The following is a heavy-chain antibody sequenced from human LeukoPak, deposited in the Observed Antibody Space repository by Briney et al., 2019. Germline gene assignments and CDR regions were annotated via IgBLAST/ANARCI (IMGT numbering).Heavy chain of an antibody. D-gene: IGHD1-26*01. V-gene: IGHV3-30-3*01. Sequence: GGSLRLSCADSGFTFSSYAMHWVRQAPGKGLEWVAVISYDGSNKYYADSVKGRFTISRDNSKNTLYLQMNSLRAEDTAVYYCARDAVGAPTPLIDYWGQGTLVTVSS. CDR1: GFTFSSYA. CDR3: ARDAVGAPTPLIDY. J-gene: IGHJ4*02. CDR2: ISYDGSNK.